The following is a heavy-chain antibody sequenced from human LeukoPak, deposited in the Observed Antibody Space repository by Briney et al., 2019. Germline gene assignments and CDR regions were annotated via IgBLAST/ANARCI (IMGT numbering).Heavy chain of an antibody. D-gene: IGHD6-13*01. V-gene: IGHV3-7*01. CDR1: GFTFNSNG. Sequence: QPGGSLRLSCAASGFTFNSNGMSWVRQAPGKGLEWVASIKQDGSEKYYVDSVKGRFTISRDNAKNSLYLQMNSLRAEDTAVYYCARDGYSSNWYSGTWFDPWGQGTLVTVSS. J-gene: IGHJ5*02. CDR2: IKQDGSEK. CDR3: ARDGYSSNWYSGTWFDP.